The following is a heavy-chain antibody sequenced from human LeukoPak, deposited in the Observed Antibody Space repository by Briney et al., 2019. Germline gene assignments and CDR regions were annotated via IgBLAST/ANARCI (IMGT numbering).Heavy chain of an antibody. V-gene: IGHV1-18*01. J-gene: IGHJ4*02. Sequence: ASVKVSCKASGYTFTSYGISWVRQAPGQGREWMGWISAYNGNTNYAQKLQGRVTMTTDTSTSTAYMELRSLRSDDTAVYYCARDAAGSSGWTGTFDYWGQGTLVTVSS. CDR2: ISAYNGNT. CDR1: GYTFTSYG. CDR3: ARDAAGSSGWTGTFDY. D-gene: IGHD6-19*01.